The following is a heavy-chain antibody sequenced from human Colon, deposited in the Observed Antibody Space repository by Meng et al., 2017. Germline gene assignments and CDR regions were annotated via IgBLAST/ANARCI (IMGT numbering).Heavy chain of an antibody. D-gene: IGHD3-22*01. V-gene: IGHV4-4*02. Sequence: QLQLQEPGPGLVKPSETLSLPCAVPGGSISRSDWWSWVRQPPGKGLEWIGETSHSGSTNYSPSLKSRVTISLDKSKNQLSLKLNSVTAADTAVYYCASSDYYRSDYWGQGTLVTVSS. CDR3: ASSDYYRSDY. J-gene: IGHJ4*02. CDR1: GGSISRSDW. CDR2: TSHSGST.